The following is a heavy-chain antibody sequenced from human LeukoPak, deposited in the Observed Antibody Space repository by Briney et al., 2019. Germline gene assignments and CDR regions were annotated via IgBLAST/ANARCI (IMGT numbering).Heavy chain of an antibody. D-gene: IGHD3-10*01. CDR2: IYYSGST. Sequence: KTSETLSLTCTVSGGSISGYFWSWIRQPPGKGLEWIGHIYYSGSTTYNPSLKSRVTISVDTSKNQFSLKLSSVTAADTAVYYCARDMTYGSGSPGAFDIWGQGTMVTVSS. V-gene: IGHV4-59*12. CDR1: GGSISGYF. CDR3: ARDMTYGSGSPGAFDI. J-gene: IGHJ3*02.